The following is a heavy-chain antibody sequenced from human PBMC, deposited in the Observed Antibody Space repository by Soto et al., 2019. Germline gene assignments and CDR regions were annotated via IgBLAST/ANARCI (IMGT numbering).Heavy chain of an antibody. CDR2: ISGGSSYT. CDR3: AKTRVADTGYYFDH. Sequence: PGGSLRLSCAASGLSFGDSYMSWIRQSAGKGLEWLSYISGGSSYTKYAESVKGRFTISRDNARRSLFLQVNGLRADDTAIYYCAKTRVADTGYYFDHWGQGTMVTVSS. V-gene: IGHV3-11*03. J-gene: IGHJ4*02. CDR1: GLSFGDSY. D-gene: IGHD1-26*01.